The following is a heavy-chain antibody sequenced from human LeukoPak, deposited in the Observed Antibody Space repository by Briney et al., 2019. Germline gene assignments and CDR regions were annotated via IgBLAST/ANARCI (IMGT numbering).Heavy chain of an antibody. V-gene: IGHV3-7*01. CDR3: ARIGGGGYDFDSSSWFFDY. CDR2: IKQDGSEK. Sequence: GGSLRLSCAASGFSFSSDWMSWVRHTPGKGLEWVANIKQDGSEKYYVDSVKGRFTSSKDNATTSMYLQMNSLRVEATAVYYCARIGGGGYDFDSSSWFFDYWGQGTLVTVSS. J-gene: IGHJ4*02. CDR1: GFSFSSDW. D-gene: IGHD6-13*01.